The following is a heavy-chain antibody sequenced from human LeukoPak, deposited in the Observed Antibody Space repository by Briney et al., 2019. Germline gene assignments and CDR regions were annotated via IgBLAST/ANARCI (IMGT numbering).Heavy chain of an antibody. CDR2: IYYSGST. J-gene: IGHJ4*02. V-gene: IGHV4-39*07. CDR1: GGSISSSSYY. D-gene: IGHD3-16*02. Sequence: PSETLSLTCTVSGGSISSSSYYWGWIRQPPGKGLEWIGSIYYSGSTHYNPSLKSRVTISVDTSKNQFSLKVTSVTAADTAVYYCARDNYDYVWGSYRHLDYWGQGNLVTVSS. CDR3: ARDNYDYVWGSYRHLDY.